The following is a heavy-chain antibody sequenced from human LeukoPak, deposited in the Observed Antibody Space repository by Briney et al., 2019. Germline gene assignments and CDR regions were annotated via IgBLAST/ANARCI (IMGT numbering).Heavy chain of an antibody. V-gene: IGHV4-4*07. CDR3: ARDPHVVVVPAAIQSWFDP. J-gene: IGHJ5*02. CDR1: GGSISSYY. Sequence: PSETLSLTCTVSGGSISSYYWSWIRQPAGKGLEWIGRIYTSGSTNYNPSLKSRVTMSVDTSKNQFSLKLSSVTAADTAVYYCARDPHVVVVPAAIQSWFDPWGQGTLVTVSS. D-gene: IGHD2-2*02. CDR2: IYTSGST.